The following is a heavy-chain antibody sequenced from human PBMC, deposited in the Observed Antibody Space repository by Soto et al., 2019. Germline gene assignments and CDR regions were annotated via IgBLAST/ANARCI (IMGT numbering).Heavy chain of an antibody. CDR3: ARDDCSSTSCYTYYMDV. J-gene: IGHJ6*03. D-gene: IGHD2-2*01. CDR2: ISAYNGNT. Sequence: ASVKVSCKASGYTFTSYGISWVRQAPGQGLEWMGWISAYNGNTNYAQKLQGRVTMTTDTSTSTAYMELRSLRSDDTAVYYCARDDCSSTSCYTYYMDVWGKGTTVTVS. V-gene: IGHV1-18*01. CDR1: GYTFTSYG.